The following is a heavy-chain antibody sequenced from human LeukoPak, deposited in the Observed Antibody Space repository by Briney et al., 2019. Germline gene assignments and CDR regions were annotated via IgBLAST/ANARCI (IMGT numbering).Heavy chain of an antibody. CDR1: GGTFSSYA. CDR3: FFDDYGDYVRDAFDI. V-gene: IGHV1-69*13. Sequence: PVKVSCKASGGTFSSYAISWVRQAPGQGLEWMGGIILIFGTANYAQKFQGRVTITADESTSTAYMELSSLRSEDTAVYYCFFDDYGDYVRDAFDIWGQGTMVTVSS. CDR2: IILIFGTA. D-gene: IGHD4-17*01. J-gene: IGHJ3*02.